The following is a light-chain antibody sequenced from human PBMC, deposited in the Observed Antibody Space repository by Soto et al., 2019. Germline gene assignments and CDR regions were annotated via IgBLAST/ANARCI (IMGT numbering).Light chain of an antibody. J-gene: IGKJ2*01. V-gene: IGKV3-15*01. CDR2: GAS. CDR3: QQYNNGRT. CDR1: QSISSN. Sequence: EIVMTQSPATLSVSPGERATLSCRASQSISSNSAWYQQKPGQAPRLLIYGASTRATGIPARFSGSGSGTEFTLTISSLQSEDFAVYYCQQYNNGRTFGQGTKLEIK.